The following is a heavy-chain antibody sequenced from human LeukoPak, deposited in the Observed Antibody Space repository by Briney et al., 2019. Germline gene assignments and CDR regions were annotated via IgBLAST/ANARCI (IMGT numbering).Heavy chain of an antibody. D-gene: IGHD5-18*01. CDR3: ARDEYSYGLFDY. J-gene: IGHJ4*02. V-gene: IGHV1-69*13. CDR1: GGTFSSYA. Sequence: ASVKVSCKASGGTFSSYAISWVRQAPGQGLEWMGGIIPIFGTANYAQKFQGRVTITADESTSTAYMELSSLRSEDTAVYYCARDEYSYGLFDYWGQGTLVTVSS. CDR2: IIPIFGTA.